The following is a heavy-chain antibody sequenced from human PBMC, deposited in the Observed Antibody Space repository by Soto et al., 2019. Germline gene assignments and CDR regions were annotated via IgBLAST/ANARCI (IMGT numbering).Heavy chain of an antibody. Sequence: QVQLVQSGAEVKKPGSSVKVSCKASGGTDSSYAISWVRQAPGQGLEWLGGIIPIFGTANYAQKFQVRVTLTADDSTRTAYLELSSLRSEDTAVYYCARDPYYGGDRAPFDSWGQGTLVTVSS. D-gene: IGHD2-21*02. V-gene: IGHV1-69*12. CDR1: GGTDSSYA. CDR3: ARDPYYGGDRAPFDS. J-gene: IGHJ4*02. CDR2: IIPIFGTA.